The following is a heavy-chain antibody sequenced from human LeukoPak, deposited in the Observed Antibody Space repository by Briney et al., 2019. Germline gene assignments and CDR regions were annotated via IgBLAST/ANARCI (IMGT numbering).Heavy chain of an antibody. Sequence: SETLSLTCAVYGESFSDYYWSWIRQPPGKGLEWIGSMYYSGSTHYNPSLKSRVTISVDMSKNQFSLRLSSVTAADTAVYYCARDSMIVAPYGALDIWGQGTMVTVSS. J-gene: IGHJ3*02. V-gene: IGHV4-34*01. CDR1: GESFSDYY. CDR3: ARDSMIVAPYGALDI. CDR2: MYYSGST. D-gene: IGHD3-22*01.